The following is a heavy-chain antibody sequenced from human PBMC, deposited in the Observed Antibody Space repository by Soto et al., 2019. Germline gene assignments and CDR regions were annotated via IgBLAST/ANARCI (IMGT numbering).Heavy chain of an antibody. V-gene: IGHV4-59*11. CDR2: IFYSGST. Sequence: TLSLTCTVSGGSISGHYWIWIRQSPGKRLEGSGYIFYSGSTNYTPSLKSRVTLSVDTSKNQFSLRLSSVTAAATAVYYCARVGSSGWSPDYWGQGTLATVS. J-gene: IGHJ4*02. D-gene: IGHD6-19*01. CDR1: GGSISGHY. CDR3: ARVGSSGWSPDY.